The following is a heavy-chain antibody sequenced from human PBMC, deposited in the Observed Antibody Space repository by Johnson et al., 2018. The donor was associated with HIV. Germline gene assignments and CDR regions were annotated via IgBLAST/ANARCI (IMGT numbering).Heavy chain of an antibody. V-gene: IGHV3-33*05. D-gene: IGHD4-17*01. Sequence: QVQLVESGGGVVQPGGSLRLSCAASGFTFSSMHWDRQAPGKGLEWVAVISYEGSNKYYADSVKGRFTISRDNSKTTLYLQMNSLRAEDTALYYCARAYGGEIFGIWGQGTMVTVSS. CDR2: ISYEGSNK. CDR1: GFTFSS. J-gene: IGHJ3*02. CDR3: ARAYGGEIFGI.